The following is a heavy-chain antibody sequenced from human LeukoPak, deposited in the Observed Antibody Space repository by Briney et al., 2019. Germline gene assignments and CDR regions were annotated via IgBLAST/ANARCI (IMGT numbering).Heavy chain of an antibody. Sequence: SETLSLTCAVYGGSFSGYYWSWIRQPPGKGLEWIGEINHSGSTNYNPSLKRRVTISVDTSKNQFSLKLSSVTAADTAVYYCARGDALLPFDIWGQGTMVTVSS. V-gene: IGHV4-34*01. CDR1: GGSFSGYY. CDR2: INHSGST. J-gene: IGHJ3*02. CDR3: ARGDALLPFDI.